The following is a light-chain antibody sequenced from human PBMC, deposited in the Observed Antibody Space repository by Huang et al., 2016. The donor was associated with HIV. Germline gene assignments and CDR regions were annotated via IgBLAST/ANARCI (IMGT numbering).Light chain of an antibody. CDR2: DAS. CDR3: QHYDSLPPWT. V-gene: IGKV1-33*01. CDR1: QDIGNY. Sequence: DIQMTQSPSSLSASVGDRVTITCQASQDIGNYLNWYQQKPGQAPKLLNFDASNLETGVPSRFSGSGSGTEFTFTISTLQPEDIATYYCQHYDSLPPWTFGQGTRVEI. J-gene: IGKJ1*01.